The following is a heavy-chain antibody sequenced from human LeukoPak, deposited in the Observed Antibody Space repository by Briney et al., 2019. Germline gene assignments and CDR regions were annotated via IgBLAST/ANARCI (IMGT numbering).Heavy chain of an antibody. J-gene: IGHJ4*02. Sequence: PGASVNVSCKVSGYTLTELSMHWVRQAPGKGLEWMGGFDPEDGETIYAQKFQGRVTMTEDTSTDTAYMELSSLRSEDTAVYYCARKNWGEEPFDYWGQGTLVTVSS. CDR3: ARKNWGEEPFDY. CDR1: GYTLTELS. CDR2: FDPEDGET. D-gene: IGHD7-27*01. V-gene: IGHV1-24*01.